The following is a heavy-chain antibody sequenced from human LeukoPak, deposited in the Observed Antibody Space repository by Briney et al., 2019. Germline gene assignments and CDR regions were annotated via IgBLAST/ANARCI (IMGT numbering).Heavy chain of an antibody. D-gene: IGHD4-17*01. CDR1: GGSISSSSYY. CDR2: IYYSGST. CDR3: ARQSFYGAEFDY. V-gene: IGHV4-39*01. Sequence: SETLSLTCTVSGGSISSSSYYWGWIRQPAGKGLEWIGSIYYSGSTYYNPSLKSRVTISVDTSKNQFSLKLSSVTAADTAVYYCARQSFYGAEFDYWGQGTLVTVSS. J-gene: IGHJ4*02.